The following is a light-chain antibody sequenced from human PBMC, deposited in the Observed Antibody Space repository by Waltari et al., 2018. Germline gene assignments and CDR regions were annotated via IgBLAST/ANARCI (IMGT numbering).Light chain of an antibody. CDR2: YDN. J-gene: IGLJ1*01. CDR3: QVWDANTDPGV. CDR1: NIDSKS. V-gene: IGLV3-21*01. Sequence: SYVLTQPPSVSVAPGETARITCGGNNIDSKSVHWYRQRPGQAPVVVSSYDNDRAAGIPERFSGSNSGNTATLTISRVEAGDEADYYCQVWDANTDPGVFGTGTEVTVL.